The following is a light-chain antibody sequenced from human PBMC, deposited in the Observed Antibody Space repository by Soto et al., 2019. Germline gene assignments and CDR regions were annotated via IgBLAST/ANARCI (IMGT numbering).Light chain of an antibody. J-gene: IGKJ5*01. CDR1: QSVARK. V-gene: IGKV3-15*01. Sequence: EIGMTQSPATLSGSAGERATLSCRAGQSVARKLALYQQKPFQAPRLLIHEASIRATGIPARFSGSGSGTEFTLTISSLQSEDFAVYYCQQYKNWPPITFGQGTRLEIK. CDR2: EAS. CDR3: QQYKNWPPIT.